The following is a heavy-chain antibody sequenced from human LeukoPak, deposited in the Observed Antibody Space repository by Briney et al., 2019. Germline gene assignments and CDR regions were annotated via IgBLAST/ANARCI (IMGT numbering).Heavy chain of an antibody. J-gene: IGHJ3*02. CDR3: ARVVRVSAFDI. V-gene: IGHV3-33*01. Sequence: GGSLRLSCAASGLSFSSYGMHWVRQAPGKGLEWVAVIWFDGSDKYYADSVKGRFTISRDNSKNTLYLQMNSLRAEDTDVYYCARVVRVSAFDIWGQGTMVTVSS. CDR2: IWFDGSDK. CDR1: GLSFSSYG.